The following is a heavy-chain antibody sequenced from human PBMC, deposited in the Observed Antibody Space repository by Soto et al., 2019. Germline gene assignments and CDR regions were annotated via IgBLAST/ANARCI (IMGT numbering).Heavy chain of an antibody. CDR1: GFTFSSYG. Sequence: RLSCAASGFTFSSYGMHWVRQAPGKGLEWVAVISYDGSNKYYADSVKGRFTISRDNSKNTLYLQMNSLRAEDTAVYYCANGVEYYYYGMDVWGQGTTVTVSS. D-gene: IGHD2-21*01. CDR3: ANGVEYYYYGMDV. J-gene: IGHJ6*02. V-gene: IGHV3-30*18. CDR2: ISYDGSNK.